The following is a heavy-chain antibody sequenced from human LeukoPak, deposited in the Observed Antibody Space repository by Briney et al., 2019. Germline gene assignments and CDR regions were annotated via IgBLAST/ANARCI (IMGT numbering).Heavy chain of an antibody. CDR2: INHSGST. D-gene: IGHD1-26*01. J-gene: IGHJ4*02. Sequence: KPSETLSLTCAVYGGSFSGYYWSWIRQPPGKGLEWIGEINHSGSTNYNPSLKSRVTISVDTSKNQSSLKLSSVTAADTAVYYCARDSRGGSPTPFDYWGQGTLVTVSS. CDR3: ARDSRGGSPTPFDY. V-gene: IGHV4-34*01. CDR1: GGSFSGYY.